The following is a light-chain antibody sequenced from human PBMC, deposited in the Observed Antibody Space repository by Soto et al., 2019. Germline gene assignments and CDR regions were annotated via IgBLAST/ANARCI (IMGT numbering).Light chain of an antibody. CDR3: LQDYNYPWT. J-gene: IGKJ1*01. V-gene: IGKV1-6*01. CDR2: AAS. CDR1: QGIRND. Sequence: AIQITQSPSSLSASVGDRVTITFRASQGIRNDLGWYQQKPGKAPKLLIYAASSLQSGVPSRFSGSGSGTDFTLTISSLQPEHFATYYCLQDYNYPWTFGQGTKVDIK.